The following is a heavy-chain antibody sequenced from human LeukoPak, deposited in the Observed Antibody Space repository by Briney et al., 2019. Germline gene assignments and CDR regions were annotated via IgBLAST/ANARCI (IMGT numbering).Heavy chain of an antibody. CDR3: ARVKSRRYFAAGY. Sequence: ASVKVSCKASGYTFTSYGISWVRQAPGQGLEWMGWMNPNSGNTGYAQKFQGRVTMTRNTSISTAYMELSSLRSEDTAVYYCARVKSRRYFAAGYWGQGTLVTVSS. D-gene: IGHD3-9*01. CDR2: MNPNSGNT. V-gene: IGHV1-8*02. J-gene: IGHJ4*02. CDR1: GYTFTSYG.